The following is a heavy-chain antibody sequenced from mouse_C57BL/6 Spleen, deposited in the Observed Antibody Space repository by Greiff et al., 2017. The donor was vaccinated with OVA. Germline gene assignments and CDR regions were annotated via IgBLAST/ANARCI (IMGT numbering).Heavy chain of an antibody. Sequence: QVQLQQPGAELVRPGSSVKLSCKASGYTFTSYWMHWVKQRPIQGLEWIGNIDPSASETHYNQQFHDTATLTVDKSYSTAYMQLSSLTSEDSAVYYCATSNWDGGVDYWGQGTTLTVSS. J-gene: IGHJ2*01. CDR1: GYTFTSYW. CDR3: ATSNWDGGVDY. D-gene: IGHD4-1*01. CDR2: IDPSASET. V-gene: IGHV1-52*01.